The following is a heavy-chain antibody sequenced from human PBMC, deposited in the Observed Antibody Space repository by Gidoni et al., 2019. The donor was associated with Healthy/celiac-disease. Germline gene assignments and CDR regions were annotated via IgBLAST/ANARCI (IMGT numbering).Heavy chain of an antibody. Sequence: QLQLQESGPGLVKPSETLSLTCTVSGGSISSSSYYWGWIRQPPGKGLEWIGSIYYSGSTYDNPSLKSRVTISVDTSKNQFSLKLSSVTAADTAVYYCARIRFDSSGYYSLYYFDYWGQGTLVTVSS. V-gene: IGHV4-39*01. CDR1: GGSISSSSYY. CDR2: IYYSGST. D-gene: IGHD3-22*01. J-gene: IGHJ4*02. CDR3: ARIRFDSSGYYSLYYFDY.